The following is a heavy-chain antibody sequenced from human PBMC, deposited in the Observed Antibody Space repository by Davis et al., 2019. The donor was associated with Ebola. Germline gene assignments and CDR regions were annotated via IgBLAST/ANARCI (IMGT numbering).Heavy chain of an antibody. D-gene: IGHD3-10*01. J-gene: IGHJ6*04. Sequence: SETLSLTCTVSGGSINHAEYSWSWIRQPPGKGLEWIGYVYYSGSTDYNPSLKSRVTISVDTSKNQFSLKLSSVTAADTAVYYCATLGSYGSDLYYYYGMDVWGKGTTVTVSS. CDR1: GGSINHAEYS. CDR3: ATLGSYGSDLYYYYGMDV. V-gene: IGHV4-61*08. CDR2: VYYSGST.